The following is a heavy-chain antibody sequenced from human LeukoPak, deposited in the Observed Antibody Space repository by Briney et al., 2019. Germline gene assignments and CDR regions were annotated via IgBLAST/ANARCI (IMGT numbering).Heavy chain of an antibody. V-gene: IGHV3-30*02. CDR3: AKESRYYYGSGSYYNLDYYYYYMDV. Sequence: PGGSLRLSCAASGFTFSSYGMHWVRQAPGKGLEWVAFIRYDGSNKYYADSVEGRFTISRDNSKNTLYLQMNSLRAEDTAVYYCAKESRYYYGSGSYYNLDYYYYYMDVWGKGTTVTISS. CDR1: GFTFSSYG. CDR2: IRYDGSNK. D-gene: IGHD3-10*01. J-gene: IGHJ6*03.